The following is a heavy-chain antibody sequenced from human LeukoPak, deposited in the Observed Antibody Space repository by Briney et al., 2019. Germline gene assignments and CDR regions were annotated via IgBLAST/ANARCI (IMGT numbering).Heavy chain of an antibody. V-gene: IGHV4-38-2*02. CDR1: GYSISSGYY. CDR3: ARHDFWSGYPDY. J-gene: IGHJ4*02. D-gene: IGHD3-3*01. CDR2: IYHSGST. Sequence: SETLSLTCTVSGYSISSGYYWGWIRQPPGKGLEWIGSIYHSGSTYYNPSLKSRVTISVDTSKNQFSLKLSSVTAADTAVYYCARHDFWSGYPDYWGQGTLVTVSS.